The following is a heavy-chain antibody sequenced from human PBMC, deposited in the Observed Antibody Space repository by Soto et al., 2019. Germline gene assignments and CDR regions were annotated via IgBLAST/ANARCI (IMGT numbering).Heavy chain of an antibody. J-gene: IGHJ6*02. V-gene: IGHV1-8*01. CDR1: GYTFTTYE. Sequence: ASVKVSCKASGYTFTTYEFNWVRQAPGQGLEWMGWLNPKSGMTGSAQKFQGRVTMTRDSSISTVYMELSSLRSEDTAVYYCATENEVRGAPYYYYYGMDVWGQGTSVTVSS. CDR2: LNPKSGMT. CDR3: ATENEVRGAPYYYYYGMDV. D-gene: IGHD3-10*01.